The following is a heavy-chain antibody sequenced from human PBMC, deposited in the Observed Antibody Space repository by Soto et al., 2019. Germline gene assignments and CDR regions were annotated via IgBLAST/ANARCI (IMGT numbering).Heavy chain of an antibody. CDR3: ARDLTTGYDPSFMDF. CDR2: INTNTGNP. CDR1: GYTFTIYS. V-gene: IGHV7-4-1*01. D-gene: IGHD5-12*01. J-gene: IGHJ6*03. Sequence: ASVKVSCKASGYTFTIYSMNWVRQAPGQGLEWMGWINTNTGNPTYAQGFTGRFVFSLDTSVSTAYLQICSLKAEDTAVYYCARDLTTGYDPSFMDFWGKGTTVTVSS.